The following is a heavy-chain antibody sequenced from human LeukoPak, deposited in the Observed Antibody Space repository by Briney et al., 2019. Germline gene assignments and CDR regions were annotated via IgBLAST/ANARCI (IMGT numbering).Heavy chain of an antibody. CDR3: ARASPEDFWSGTGYNWFDP. J-gene: IGHJ5*02. CDR2: IYTSGST. CDR1: GGSISSGSYY. V-gene: IGHV4-61*02. Sequence: SQTLSLTCTVSGGSISSGSYYWSWIRQPAGKGLEWIGRIYTSGSTNYNPSLKSRVTISVDTSKNRFSLKLSSVTAADTAVYYCARASPEDFWSGTGYNWFDPWGQGTLVTVSS. D-gene: IGHD3-3*01.